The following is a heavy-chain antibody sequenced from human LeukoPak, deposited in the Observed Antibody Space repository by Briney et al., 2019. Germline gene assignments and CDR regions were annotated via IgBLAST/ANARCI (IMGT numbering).Heavy chain of an antibody. J-gene: IGHJ4*02. Sequence: PSETLSLTCTVSGGSISSGDYYWSWIRQPPGKGLEWIGYIYYSRSTYYNPSLKSRVTISVDTSKNQFSLKLSSVTAADTVVYYCARDEDTAINYWGQGTLVTVSS. D-gene: IGHD5-18*01. CDR3: ARDEDTAINY. CDR2: IYYSRST. V-gene: IGHV4-30-4*08. CDR1: GGSISSGDYY.